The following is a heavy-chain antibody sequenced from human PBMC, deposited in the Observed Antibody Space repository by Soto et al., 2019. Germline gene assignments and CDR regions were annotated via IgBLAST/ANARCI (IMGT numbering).Heavy chain of an antibody. CDR1: GYTFSSYY. CDR3: ARGTLAARSYLDY. CDR2: INPGVGST. Sequence: ASVKVSCKASGYTFSSYYMHWVRQAPGQGLEWLGIINPGVGSTNYAQKFQGRVTMTRDTSTSTVYMELSSLRSEDTAVFYCARGTLAARSYLDYWGQGTLVTVSS. D-gene: IGHD6-6*01. V-gene: IGHV1-46*01. J-gene: IGHJ4*02.